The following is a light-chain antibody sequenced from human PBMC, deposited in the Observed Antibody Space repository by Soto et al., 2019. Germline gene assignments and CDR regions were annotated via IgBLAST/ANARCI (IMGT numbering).Light chain of an antibody. Sequence: DIQMTQSPSSLSASVGDRVTITCLASQGISQDLNWYQQRPGEAPKLLMYAASSLQTGIPSRFSGSGSQTFFTFTIINLQPEDVAIYYCQQYYSLPYTFGQGTKLEI. V-gene: IGKV1-33*01. CDR3: QQYYSLPYT. CDR1: QGISQD. CDR2: AAS. J-gene: IGKJ2*01.